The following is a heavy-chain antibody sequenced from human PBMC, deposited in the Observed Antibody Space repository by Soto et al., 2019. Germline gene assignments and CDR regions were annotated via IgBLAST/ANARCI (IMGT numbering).Heavy chain of an antibody. V-gene: IGHV1-24*01. D-gene: IGHD5-18*01. CDR3: ATGRLRDTAMVHDAFDI. Sequence: RASVKVSCKVSGYTLTELSMHWVRQAPGKGLEWMGGFDPEDGETIYAQKFQGRVTMTEDTSTDTAYMELSSLRSEDTAVYYCATGRLRDTAMVHDAFDIWGQGTMVTVSS. CDR2: FDPEDGET. J-gene: IGHJ3*02. CDR1: GYTLTELS.